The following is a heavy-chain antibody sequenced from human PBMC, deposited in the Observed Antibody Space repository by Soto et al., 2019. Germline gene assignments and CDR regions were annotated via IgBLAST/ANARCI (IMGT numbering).Heavy chain of an antibody. Sequence: PGGSLRLSCAASGFTFSSYAMSGVRQAPGKGLDWVSTISGSGGSTYYADSVKGRFTISRDNSKTTLYLQMNSLSAEDTAVYYCAKPPNYYGSGSSFDYWGQGTPVTVSS. CDR3: AKPPNYYGSGSSFDY. CDR1: GFTFSSYA. V-gene: IGHV3-23*01. CDR2: ISGSGGST. J-gene: IGHJ4*02. D-gene: IGHD3-10*01.